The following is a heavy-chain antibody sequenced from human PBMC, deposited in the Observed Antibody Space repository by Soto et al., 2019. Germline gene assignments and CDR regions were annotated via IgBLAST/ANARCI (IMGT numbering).Heavy chain of an antibody. CDR1: GLALRTYA. CDR2: ISSSGGTT. Sequence: GGSRGLSCSASGLALRTYAMHWVRQAPGKGLEYVSSISSSGGTTYYADSVKGRFTISRDNSKNTLYLQMSSLRAEDTAVYYCVKDRWVDYWGQGNLVTGSS. V-gene: IGHV3-64D*06. CDR3: VKDRWVDY. J-gene: IGHJ4*02.